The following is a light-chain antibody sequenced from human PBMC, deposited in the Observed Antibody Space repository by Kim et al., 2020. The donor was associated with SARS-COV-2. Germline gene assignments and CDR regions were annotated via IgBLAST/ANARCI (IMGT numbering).Light chain of an antibody. CDR1: QIVDTY. CDR3: QHYIRFPYT. V-gene: IGKV1-5*03. Sequence: DIQMTQSPSTLSASVGDRVTITCRASQIVDTYLAWYQQKPGNAPNLLIYQASNLQIGVPSRFSGSGSGAEFTLTISSLQPDDFATYYCQHYIRFPYTFGQGTKLEI. J-gene: IGKJ2*01. CDR2: QAS.